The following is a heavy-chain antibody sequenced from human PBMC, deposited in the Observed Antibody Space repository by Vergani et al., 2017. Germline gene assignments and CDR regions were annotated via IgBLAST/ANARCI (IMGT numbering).Heavy chain of an antibody. Sequence: QVQLQESGPGLVKPSQTLSLTCTVSGGSISSGSYYWSWIRQPPGKGLEWIGYIYHSGSTYYNPSLKSRVTISVDRSKNQFSLKLSSVTAADTAVYYCARGTTVTPVEPFDYWGQGTLVTVSS. V-gene: IGHV4-30-2*01. D-gene: IGHD4-17*01. CDR2: IYHSGST. CDR3: ARGTTVTPVEPFDY. CDR1: GGSISSGSYY. J-gene: IGHJ4*02.